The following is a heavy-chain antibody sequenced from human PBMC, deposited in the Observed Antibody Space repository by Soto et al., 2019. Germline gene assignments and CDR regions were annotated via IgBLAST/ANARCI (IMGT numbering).Heavy chain of an antibody. CDR1: GGSISSSNW. Sequence: QVQLQESGPGLVKPSGTLSLTCAVSGGSISSSNWWSWVRQPPGKGLEWIGEIYHSGSTNFNPSLRSRVTISVGKSKNQFCLKLSSVTAADTAVYYCARVAVAGTRYDYWGQGTLVTVSS. CDR3: ARVAVAGTRYDY. J-gene: IGHJ4*02. CDR2: IYHSGST. D-gene: IGHD6-19*01. V-gene: IGHV4-4*02.